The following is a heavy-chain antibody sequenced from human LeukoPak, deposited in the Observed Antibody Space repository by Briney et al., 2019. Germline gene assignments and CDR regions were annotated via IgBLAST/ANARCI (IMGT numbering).Heavy chain of an antibody. Sequence: GASVKVSCKASGYTFTGYYMHWVRQAPGQGLEWMRRINPNSGGTNYAQKFQGRVTMTRDTSISTAYMELSRLRSDDTAVYYCARGPPLYYDILTGVFDYWGQGTLVTVSS. CDR3: ARGPPLYYDILTGVFDY. D-gene: IGHD3-9*01. V-gene: IGHV1-2*06. J-gene: IGHJ4*02. CDR2: INPNSGGT. CDR1: GYTFTGYY.